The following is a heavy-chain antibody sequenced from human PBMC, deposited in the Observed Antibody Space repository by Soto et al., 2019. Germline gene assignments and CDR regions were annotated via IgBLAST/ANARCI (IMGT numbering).Heavy chain of an antibody. Sequence: GGSLRLSCAASGFTFSSYGMHWVRQAPGKGLEWVAVISYDGSNKYYADSVKGRFTISRDNSKNTLYLQMNSLRAEDTAVYYCTSAGGYDVWGQGTLVTVSS. CDR1: GFTFSSYG. CDR3: TSAGGYDV. CDR2: ISYDGSNK. J-gene: IGHJ4*02. V-gene: IGHV3-30*03. D-gene: IGHD5-12*01.